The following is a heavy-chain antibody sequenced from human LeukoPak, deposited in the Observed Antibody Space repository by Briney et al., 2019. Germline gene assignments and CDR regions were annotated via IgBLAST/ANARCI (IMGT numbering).Heavy chain of an antibody. CDR1: GGSFSGYY. CDR2: INHSGST. CDR3: ATNPKGYFDY. V-gene: IGHV4-34*01. J-gene: IGHJ4*02. Sequence: SETLSLTCAVYGGSFSGYYWGWIRQPPGEGLEWIGEINHSGSTNYNPSLKSRVTISVDTSKNQFSLKLSSVTAADTAVYYCATNPKGYFDYWGQGTLVTVSS.